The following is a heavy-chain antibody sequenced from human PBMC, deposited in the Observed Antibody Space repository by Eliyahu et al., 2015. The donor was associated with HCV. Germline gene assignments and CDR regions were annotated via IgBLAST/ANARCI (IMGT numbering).Heavy chain of an antibody. CDR3: TKVHAAGDGPVLDS. D-gene: IGHD2-21*02. CDR2: IGWNSGNI. Sequence: EVQMVESGGGWVQPGGSLRLSXXASGXPFDEYALHWVRQVQGKGLEWVSGIGWNSGNIGYADSVKGRFTISRDNAKNSLYLQMNSLRVEDTAFYYCTKVHAAGDGPVLDSWGQGTLVTVSS. J-gene: IGHJ5*01. CDR1: GXPFDEYA. V-gene: IGHV3-9*01.